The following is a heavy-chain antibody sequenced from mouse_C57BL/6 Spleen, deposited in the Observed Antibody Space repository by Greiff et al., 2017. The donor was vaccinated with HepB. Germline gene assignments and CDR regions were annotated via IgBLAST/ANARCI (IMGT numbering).Heavy chain of an antibody. D-gene: IGHD2-1*01. CDR2: INPSSGYT. V-gene: IGHV1-4*01. CDR1: GYTFTSYT. CDR3: AREWGAGNYGY. Sequence: VQLQQSGAELARPGASVKMSCKASGYTFTSYTMHWVKQRPGQGLEWIGYINPSSGYTKYNQKFKDKATLTADKSSSTAYMQLSSLTSEDSAVYYCAREWGAGNYGYWGQGTTLTVSS. J-gene: IGHJ2*01.